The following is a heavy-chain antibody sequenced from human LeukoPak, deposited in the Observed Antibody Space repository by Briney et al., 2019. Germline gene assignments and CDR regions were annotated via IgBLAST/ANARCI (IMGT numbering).Heavy chain of an antibody. V-gene: IGHV3-23*01. CDR2: ISGSGHST. CDR3: AKTSTDIVVVPAAHFDY. CDR1: GFSFTTYW. D-gene: IGHD2-2*01. J-gene: IGHJ4*02. Sequence: GGSLRLSCAASGFSFTTYWMGWVRQAPGKGLEWVSGISGSGHSTYYADSVKGRFTISRDNSKNTLYLQMNSLRAEDTAVYYCAKTSTDIVVVPAAHFDYWGQGTLVTVSS.